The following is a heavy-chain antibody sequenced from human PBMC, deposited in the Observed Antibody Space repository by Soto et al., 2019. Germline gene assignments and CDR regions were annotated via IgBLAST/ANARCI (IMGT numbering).Heavy chain of an antibody. CDR2: ISYDGNNK. Sequence: QVQLVESGGGVVQPGRSLRLSCAASGFTFSGYGMHWVRQAPGKGLQWVAHISYDGNNKYYADSVKGRFTMSRDNSKKTLYLQMNSLMAEDTAVEYCAKNFSHLSPDSYFDSWGQGTMVTVSS. J-gene: IGHJ4*02. CDR3: AKNFSHLSPDSYFDS. D-gene: IGHD2-21*01. V-gene: IGHV3-30*18. CDR1: GFTFSGYG.